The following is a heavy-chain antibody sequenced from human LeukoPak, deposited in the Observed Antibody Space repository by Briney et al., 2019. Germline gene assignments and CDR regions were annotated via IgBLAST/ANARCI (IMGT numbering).Heavy chain of an antibody. J-gene: IGHJ5*02. CDR2: IYYGGST. CDR3: ARHSIWYYYDSSTGFDP. Sequence: PETLSLTCTVSGGSISSSSYYWGWIRQPPGKGLEWIGSIYYGGSTYYNPSLKSRVTISVDTSKNQFSLKLSSVTAADTAVYYCARHSIWYYYDSSTGFDPWGQGTLVTVSS. D-gene: IGHD3-22*01. V-gene: IGHV4-39*01. CDR1: GGSISSSSYY.